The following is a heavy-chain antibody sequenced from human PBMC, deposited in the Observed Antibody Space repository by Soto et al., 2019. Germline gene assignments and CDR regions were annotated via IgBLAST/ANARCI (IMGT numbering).Heavy chain of an antibody. J-gene: IGHJ4*02. CDR2: FRTSGDGGTT. Sequence: GGSLRLSSEASGFTFSSYSMSWVRQAPGKVLEWVSGFRTSGDGGTTYYADSVKGRFTTSKDNSKNMLFLQMNSRRAEDTAIYYCAKKVNSGPGSQYFDYWGQGTLVTVSS. CDR3: AKKVNSGPGSQYFDY. D-gene: IGHD3-10*01. V-gene: IGHV3-23*01. CDR1: GFTFSSYS.